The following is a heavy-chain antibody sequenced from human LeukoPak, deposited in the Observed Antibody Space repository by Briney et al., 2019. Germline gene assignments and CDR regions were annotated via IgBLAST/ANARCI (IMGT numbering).Heavy chain of an antibody. CDR1: GFTVSSNY. J-gene: IGHJ5*02. CDR3: ARNPTMVRGVPNWLDP. D-gene: IGHD3-10*01. V-gene: IGHV3-53*01. CDR2: IYSGGST. Sequence: LTGGSLRLSCAASGFTVSSNYMSWVRQAPGKGLEWVSVIYSGGSTYYADSVKGRFTISRDNSKNTLYLQMNSLRAEDTAVYYCARNPTMVRGVPNWLDPWGQGTLVTVSS.